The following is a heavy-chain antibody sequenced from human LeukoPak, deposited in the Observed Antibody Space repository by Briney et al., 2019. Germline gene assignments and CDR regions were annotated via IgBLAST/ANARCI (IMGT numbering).Heavy chain of an antibody. V-gene: IGHV3-7*01. Sequence: PGGSLRLSCAASGFTFSSYAMNWVRQAPGKGLEWVANINQDGSTKNYVDSVKGRFTFSRDNAMNSLFLQMNSLRAEDTAVYYCARDVHGGAFDYWGQGTLVTVSS. CDR1: GFTFSSYA. J-gene: IGHJ4*02. CDR3: ARDVHGGAFDY. D-gene: IGHD4-23*01. CDR2: INQDGSTK.